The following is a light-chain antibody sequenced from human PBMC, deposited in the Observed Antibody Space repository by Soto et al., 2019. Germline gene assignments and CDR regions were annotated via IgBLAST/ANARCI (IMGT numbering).Light chain of an antibody. CDR2: EGS. V-gene: IGLV2-23*01. CDR3: CSYASSSTNVL. J-gene: IGLJ2*01. Sequence: QSALTQPASVSGSPGQSITISCTGTSSDVGSYNLVSWYQQHPGKAPKLMIYEGSKRPSGVSNRFSGSKSGNTASLTISGLQAEDEADYYCCSYASSSTNVLFGGGTKVTVL. CDR1: SSDVGSYNL.